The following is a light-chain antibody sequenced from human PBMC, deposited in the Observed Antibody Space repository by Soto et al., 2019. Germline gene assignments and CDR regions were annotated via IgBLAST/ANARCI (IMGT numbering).Light chain of an antibody. V-gene: IGKV3D-20*01. J-gene: IGKJ5*01. CDR1: QSVSNN. Sequence: EIVMTQSPATLSVSPGETATLSCRASQSVSNNVAWYQQKPALAPRLLIYDASSRATGIPDRFSGSGSGTDFTLTISRLEPEDFAVYYCQQYGNSPITFGQGTRLEIK. CDR3: QQYGNSPIT. CDR2: DAS.